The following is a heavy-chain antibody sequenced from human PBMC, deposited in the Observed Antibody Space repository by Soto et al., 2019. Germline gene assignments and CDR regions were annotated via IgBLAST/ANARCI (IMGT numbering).Heavy chain of an antibody. V-gene: IGHV6-1*01. Sequence: SQTLSLTCAVSGDSVSTNSAAWNWIRQSPSRGLEWLGRTYYRSKWYNDYAVSVKSRININADTSKNQISLQLNSVTPEDTAVYYCAGAGPDYYYYGLDVWGQGTTVTVSS. CDR3: AGAGPDYYYYGLDV. D-gene: IGHD3-10*01. CDR2: TYYRSKWYN. J-gene: IGHJ6*02. CDR1: GDSVSTNSAA.